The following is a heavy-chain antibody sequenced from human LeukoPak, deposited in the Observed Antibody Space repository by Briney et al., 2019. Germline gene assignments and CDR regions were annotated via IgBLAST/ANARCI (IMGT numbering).Heavy chain of an antibody. CDR2: IYSGGST. J-gene: IGHJ4*02. V-gene: IGHV3-53*01. CDR1: GFTVSSNY. D-gene: IGHD3-10*01. CDR3: ASLYYGSGGFS. Sequence: GGSLRLSCAASGFTVSSNYMSWVRQAPGKGLEWVSVIYSGGSTYYADSVKGRFTISRDNSKNTLYLQMNSLRAEDTAVYYCASLYYGSGGFSWGQGTLVTVSS.